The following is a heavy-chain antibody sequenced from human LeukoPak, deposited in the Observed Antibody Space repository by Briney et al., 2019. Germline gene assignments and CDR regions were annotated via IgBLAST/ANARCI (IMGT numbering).Heavy chain of an antibody. CDR2: IYYSGSA. Sequence: SETLSLTCTVSGGSISGFYWGWIRQPLGKGLEWIGFIYYSGSANYNPSLKSRVTMSVDMSKNQFSLKLSSVTAADTAFYYCARDRDSSGWFDYWGQGALVTVSS. CDR1: GGSISGFY. D-gene: IGHD6-19*01. CDR3: ARDRDSSGWFDY. V-gene: IGHV4-59*01. J-gene: IGHJ4*02.